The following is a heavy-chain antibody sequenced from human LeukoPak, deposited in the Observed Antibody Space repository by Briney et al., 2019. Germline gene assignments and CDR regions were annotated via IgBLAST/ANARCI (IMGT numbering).Heavy chain of an antibody. CDR2: ISSDGSYE. D-gene: IGHD2-15*01. J-gene: IGHJ6*02. V-gene: IGHV3-30*03. CDR1: GFSFGSYG. CDR3: DRRGRVVVLLTRQYYAMDV. Sequence: GTSLRLSCAASGFSFGSYGMHWVRQAPGKGLEWVAVISSDGSYEHYADSVKGRFTISRDNSKNTLYLPRNSLRGEDTAPYYCDRRGRVVVLLTRQYYAMDVWGQGTTVSVCS.